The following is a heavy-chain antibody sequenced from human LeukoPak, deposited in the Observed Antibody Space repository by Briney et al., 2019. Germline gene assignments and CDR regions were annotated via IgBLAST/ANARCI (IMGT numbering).Heavy chain of an antibody. J-gene: IGHJ5*02. V-gene: IGHV4-34*01. CDR2: INHSGST. CDR1: GGSFSGYY. CDR3: ARGQRRWLQPYNWFDP. D-gene: IGHD5-24*01. Sequence: SETLSLTCAVYGGSFSGYYWSWIRQPPGKGLEWIGEINHSGSTNYNPSLKSRVTISVDTSKNQFSLKLSSVTAADTAVYHCARGQRRWLQPYNWFDPWGQGTLVTVSS.